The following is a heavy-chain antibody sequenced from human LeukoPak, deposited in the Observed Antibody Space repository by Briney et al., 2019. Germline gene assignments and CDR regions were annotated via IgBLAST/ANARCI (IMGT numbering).Heavy chain of an antibody. V-gene: IGHV3-23*01. Sequence: GGSLRLSCAASGFTFSSYAMSWVRQAPGKGLEWVLAISGSGGSTYYADSVEGRFTISRDNSKNTLYLQMNSLRAEDTAVYYCAKASGSSWSYYFDYWGQGTLVTVSS. J-gene: IGHJ4*02. CDR1: GFTFSSYA. D-gene: IGHD6-13*01. CDR2: ISGSGGST. CDR3: AKASGSSWSYYFDY.